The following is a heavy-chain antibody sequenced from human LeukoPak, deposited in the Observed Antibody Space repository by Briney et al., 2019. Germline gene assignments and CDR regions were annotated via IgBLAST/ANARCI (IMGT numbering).Heavy chain of an antibody. V-gene: IGHV3-7*01. CDR3: ARYIYSSGWCFDY. J-gene: IGHJ4*02. Sequence: GGSLRLSCAASGFTFSSYWMSWVRQAPGKGLEWVANIKQDGSEKYYVDSVKGRFTISRDNAKNSLCLQMNSLRAEDAAVYYCARYIYSSGWCFDYWGQGTLVTVSS. CDR1: GFTFSSYW. CDR2: IKQDGSEK. D-gene: IGHD6-19*01.